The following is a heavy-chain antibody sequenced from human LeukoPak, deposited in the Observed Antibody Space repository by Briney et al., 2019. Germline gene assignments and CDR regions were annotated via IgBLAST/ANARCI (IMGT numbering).Heavy chain of an antibody. J-gene: IGHJ2*01. CDR1: GGSISSSSYY. Sequence: SETLSLTCTVSGGSISSSSYYWGWIRQPPGKGLEWIGSIYYSGSTYYNPSLKSRVTISVDTSKNQFSLKLSSVTAADTAVYYCARVRNYGDYSWYFDLWGRGTLVTVSS. CDR3: ARVRNYGDYSWYFDL. CDR2: IYYSGST. V-gene: IGHV4-39*07. D-gene: IGHD4-17*01.